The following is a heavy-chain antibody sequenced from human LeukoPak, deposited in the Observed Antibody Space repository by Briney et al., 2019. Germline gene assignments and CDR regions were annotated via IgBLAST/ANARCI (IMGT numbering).Heavy chain of an antibody. CDR3: VKDLSGTYSFDI. J-gene: IGHJ3*02. CDR1: GFTFSSYA. CDR2: ITTNGGTT. Sequence: PGGSLRLSCSASGFTFSSYAMHWVRQAPGKGLAYVSTITTNGGTTYYADSVKGRFTISRDNSKNTLYLQMSSLRSEDTAVYYCVKDLSGTYSFDIWGQGTMVTVSS. V-gene: IGHV3-64D*09. D-gene: IGHD1-26*01.